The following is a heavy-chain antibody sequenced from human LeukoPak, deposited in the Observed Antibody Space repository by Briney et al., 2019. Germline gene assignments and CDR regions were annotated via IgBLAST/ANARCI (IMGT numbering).Heavy chain of an antibody. CDR1: GFTFSSYG. CDR2: ISYDGSDK. CDR3: ARDIPPGMVVLLWFGESDYGMDV. Sequence: PGRSLRLSCAASGFTFSSYGMHWVRQAPGKGLEWVAVISYDGSDKNYADSVKGRFTISRDNSKNTLYLQMNSLRAEDTAVYYCARDIPPGMVVLLWFGESDYGMDVWGQGTTVTVSS. D-gene: IGHD3-10*01. J-gene: IGHJ6*02. V-gene: IGHV3-30*03.